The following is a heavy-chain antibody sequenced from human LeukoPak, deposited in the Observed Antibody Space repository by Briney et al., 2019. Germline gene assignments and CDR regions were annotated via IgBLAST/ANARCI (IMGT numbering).Heavy chain of an antibody. V-gene: IGHV3-11*04. D-gene: IGHD6-6*01. CDR2: ISSSGSTI. CDR3: AGESGALSSSDPFDY. CDR1: GFTFSDYY. J-gene: IGHJ4*02. Sequence: PGGSLRLSCAASGFTFSDYYMSWIRQAPGKGLEWVSYISSSGSTIYYADSVKGRFTISRDNAKNSLYLQMNSLRAEDTAVYYCAGESGALSSSDPFDYWGQGTLVTVSS.